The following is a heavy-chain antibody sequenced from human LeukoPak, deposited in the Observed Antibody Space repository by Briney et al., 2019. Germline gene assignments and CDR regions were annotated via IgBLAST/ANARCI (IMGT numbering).Heavy chain of an antibody. Sequence: GGSLRLSCAASGFTVSTNYVSWVRQAPGKGLEWVSVIYRSGSTYYADSVKGRFTISRDISKNTLSLQMNSLRAEDTAVYYCARGIVVVPAALAIGFDPWGQGTLVTVSS. V-gene: IGHV3-66*01. D-gene: IGHD2-2*01. CDR2: IYRSGST. CDR1: GFTVSTNY. J-gene: IGHJ5*02. CDR3: ARGIVVVPAALAIGFDP.